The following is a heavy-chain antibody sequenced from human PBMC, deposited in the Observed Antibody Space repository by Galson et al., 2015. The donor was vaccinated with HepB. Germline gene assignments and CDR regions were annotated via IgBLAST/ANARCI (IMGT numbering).Heavy chain of an antibody. D-gene: IGHD6-19*01. Sequence: SLRLSCAASGFTFSNYAMHWVRQAPGKGLEWVAVISYDGSNKYYADSVKGRFTISRDNSKNTLYLQMNSLRAEDTAVYYCAKDKQWLSYYYYGIDVWGQGTTVTVSS. CDR3: AKDKQWLSYYYYGIDV. J-gene: IGHJ6*02. V-gene: IGHV3-30*04. CDR2: ISYDGSNK. CDR1: GFTFSNYA.